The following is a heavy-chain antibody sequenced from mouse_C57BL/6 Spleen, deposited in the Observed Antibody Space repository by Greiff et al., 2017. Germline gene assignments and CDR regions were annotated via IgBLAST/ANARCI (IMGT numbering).Heavy chain of an antibody. CDR2: ISSGSSTI. CDR3: ARSSNYAFCFDY. J-gene: IGHJ2*01. Sequence: EVQGVESGGGLVKPGGSLTLSCAASGFTFSDYGMHWVRQAPEKGLEWVAYISSGSSTIYYADTVKGRFPISRDNAKNTLCLQMTSLRSEDTAMDYCARSSNYAFCFDYGCQGTTLTVSS. V-gene: IGHV5-17*01. CDR1: GFTFSDYG. D-gene: IGHD2-5*01.